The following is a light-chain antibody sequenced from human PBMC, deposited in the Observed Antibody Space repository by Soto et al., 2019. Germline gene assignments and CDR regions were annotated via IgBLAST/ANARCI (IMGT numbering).Light chain of an antibody. CDR3: SSHTSIGTWV. Sequence: QSVLTQPASVSGSPGQSITISCTGTSSDVGDRNYVSWYQQHPGKAPKLMIYEVNNRPSGVSNRFSGSKSGNTASLTISGPQAEDEADYYCSSHTSIGTWVFGGGTQLTVL. CDR1: SSDVGDRNY. CDR2: EVN. V-gene: IGLV2-14*01. J-gene: IGLJ3*02.